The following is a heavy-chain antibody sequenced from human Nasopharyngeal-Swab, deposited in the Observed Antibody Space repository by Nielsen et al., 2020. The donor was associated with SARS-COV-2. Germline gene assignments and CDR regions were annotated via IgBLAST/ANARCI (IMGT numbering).Heavy chain of an antibody. D-gene: IGHD3-22*01. J-gene: IGHJ3*02. CDR3: ARWTYSYDNSGYPLTAFDI. Sequence: SETLSLACTVSGGAISSYYWSWIRQPPGKGLEWIGYIYYTGSTKYNPSLKSRVIISVDTSKSQFSLKLSSVTAADTAVYYCARWTYSYDNSGYPLTAFDIWGQGTMVTVSS. CDR2: IYYTGST. V-gene: IGHV4-59*01. CDR1: GGAISSYY.